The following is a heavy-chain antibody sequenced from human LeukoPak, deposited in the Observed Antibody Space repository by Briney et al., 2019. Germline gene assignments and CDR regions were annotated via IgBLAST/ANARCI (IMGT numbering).Heavy chain of an antibody. CDR2: TRPRYGNT. CDR3: ARVGAGEGGIDY. D-gene: IGHD3-10*01. V-gene: IGHV1-8*03. Sequence: ASVKVSCKASGYTFIIYEIQWVRQAPGQGLEWVGWTRPRYGNTAYAQSFQGRVTITRDTSIDTVYMELSGLRSEDTAVYYCARVGAGEGGIDYWAQGTLITVSS. J-gene: IGHJ4*02. CDR1: GYTFIIYE.